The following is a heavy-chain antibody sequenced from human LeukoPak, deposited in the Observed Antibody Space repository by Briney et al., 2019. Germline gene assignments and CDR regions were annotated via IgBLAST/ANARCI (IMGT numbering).Heavy chain of an antibody. CDR3: AKVGYCSGGSCNPEYFQH. D-gene: IGHD2-15*01. J-gene: IGHJ1*01. V-gene: IGHV1-2*02. Sequence: GASVKVSCKASGYTFIGYCMHWVRQAPGQGLEWMGWINPNSGGTNYAQKFQGRVTMTRDTSISTAYMELSRLRSDDTAVYYCAKVGYCSGGSCNPEYFQHWGQGTLVTVSS. CDR2: INPNSGGT. CDR1: GYTFIGYC.